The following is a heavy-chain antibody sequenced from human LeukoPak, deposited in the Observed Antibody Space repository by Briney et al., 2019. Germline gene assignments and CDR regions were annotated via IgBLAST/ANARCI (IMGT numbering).Heavy chain of an antibody. Sequence: GGSLRLSCAASGLTFSSYWMSWVRQAPGKGLEGVANIKQDGSDKYYVDSVKGRFTISRDNAKNSLYLQVNSLRVEDTAVYYCARDRAAGRPHFDYWGQGTLVTVSS. D-gene: IGHD6-13*01. CDR3: ARDRAAGRPHFDY. CDR2: IKQDGSDK. J-gene: IGHJ4*02. CDR1: GLTFSSYW. V-gene: IGHV3-7*01.